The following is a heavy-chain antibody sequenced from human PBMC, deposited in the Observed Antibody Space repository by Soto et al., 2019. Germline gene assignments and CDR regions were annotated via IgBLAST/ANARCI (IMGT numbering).Heavy chain of an antibody. CDR2: ISSNSAYI. CDR1: GFTFRSFT. Sequence: WGSLRLACAASGFTFRSFTMKWVRQAPGKGLEWVSTISSNSAYIYYTDALRGRFTISRDNAKNSLHLQMNSLRAEDTAVYYCTRDASRDSSARGWFDPWGPGTLVTVSS. CDR3: TRDASRDSSARGWFDP. J-gene: IGHJ5*02. D-gene: IGHD6-13*01. V-gene: IGHV3-21*01.